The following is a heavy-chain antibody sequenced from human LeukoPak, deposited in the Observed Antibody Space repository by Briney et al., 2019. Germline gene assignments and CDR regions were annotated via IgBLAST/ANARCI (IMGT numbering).Heavy chain of an antibody. CDR3: ARNPDIDIAARQNSWFDP. Sequence: GGSLRLSCAASGFTFSTYAMHWVRQAPGKGLEWVAVISYDGSNKYFADSVKGRFTISRDNSKNTLYLQMNSLKAEDTAVYYCARNPDIDIAARQNSWFDPWGQGTLVTVSS. J-gene: IGHJ5*02. D-gene: IGHD6-6*01. CDR2: ISYDGSNK. V-gene: IGHV3-30-3*01. CDR1: GFTFSTYA.